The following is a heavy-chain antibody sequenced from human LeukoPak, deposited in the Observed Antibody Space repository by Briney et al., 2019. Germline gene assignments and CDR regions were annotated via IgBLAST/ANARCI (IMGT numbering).Heavy chain of an antibody. CDR3: ARSHDHLWGNYPDY. CDR2: IHHDGRI. V-gene: IGHV4-4*02. J-gene: IGHJ4*02. Sequence: PGGSLRLSCVASGFTFSSSSMSWVRQPPGKGLEWIGEIHHDGRINYNPSLKSRVTLSVDKSKNQFSLRLNSVTAADTAMYYCARSHDHLWGNYPDYWGQGTLVTVSS. D-gene: IGHD3-16*02. CDR1: GFTFSSSSM.